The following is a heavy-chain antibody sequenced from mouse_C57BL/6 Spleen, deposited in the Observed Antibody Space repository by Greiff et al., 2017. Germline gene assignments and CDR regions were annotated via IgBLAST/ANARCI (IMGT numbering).Heavy chain of an antibody. Sequence: VQLQQSGAELARPGASVKMSCKASGYTFTSYTMHWVKQRPGQGLEWIGYINPSSGYTKYNQKFKDKATLTADTSSSTAYMHLSSLTSEDSAVYYCASIHGSGYGYFDVWGTGTTLTVSS. D-gene: IGHD1-1*01. V-gene: IGHV1-4*01. J-gene: IGHJ1*03. CDR1: GYTFTSYT. CDR3: ASIHGSGYGYFDV. CDR2: INPSSGYT.